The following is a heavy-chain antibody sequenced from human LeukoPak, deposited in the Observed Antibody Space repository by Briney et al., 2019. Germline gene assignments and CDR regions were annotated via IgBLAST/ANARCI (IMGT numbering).Heavy chain of an antibody. CDR3: ARWINCSSTSCYPFLDY. J-gene: IGHJ4*02. CDR1: GYTFTSYD. CDR2: MSPNSGNT. V-gene: IGHV1-8*01. Sequence: ASVKVSCKASGYTFTSYDINWVRQATGQGLEWMGWMSPNSGNTGYAQKFQGRVTMTRNTSISTAYMELSSLRSEDTAVYYCARWINCSSTSCYPFLDYWGQGTLVTVSS. D-gene: IGHD2-2*01.